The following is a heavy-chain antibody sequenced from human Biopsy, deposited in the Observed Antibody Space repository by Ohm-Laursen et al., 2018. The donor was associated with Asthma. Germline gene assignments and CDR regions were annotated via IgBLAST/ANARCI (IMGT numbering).Heavy chain of an antibody. J-gene: IGHJ3*01. CDR3: ARTYYDFLTGQVKDVFGV. D-gene: IGHD3-9*01. V-gene: IGHV1-3*04. Sequence: ASVKVSCKSSGYNFISFAIHWVRQAPGQRLEWMGWVNTGNGDTKYSQKFQGRVTITRDASASTAYMELRSLRSEDTATYYCARTYYDFLTGQVKDVFGVWGQGTMVTVSS. CDR2: VNTGNGDT. CDR1: GYNFISFA.